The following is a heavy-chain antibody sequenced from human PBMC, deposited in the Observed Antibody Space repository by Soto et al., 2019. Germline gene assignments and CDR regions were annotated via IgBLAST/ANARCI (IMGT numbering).Heavy chain of an antibody. J-gene: IGHJ4*02. CDR2: MNEDGSEI. CDR3: ARDVGFDYDN. Sequence: EVQLVESGGALVQPGGSLRISCVVSGFNFRGYWMSWVRQAPGKGLEWVATMNEDGSEIYYVGSVKGRFGISRDNDENYIHLQMNYVSAEDTGVYFCARDVGFDYDNWGQGTLGTVSS. V-gene: IGHV3-7*01. D-gene: IGHD5-12*01. CDR1: GFNFRGYW.